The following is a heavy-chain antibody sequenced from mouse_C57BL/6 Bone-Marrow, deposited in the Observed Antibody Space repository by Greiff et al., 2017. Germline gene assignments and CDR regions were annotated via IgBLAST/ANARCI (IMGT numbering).Heavy chain of an antibody. V-gene: IGHV1-87*01. D-gene: IGHD2-1*01. Sequence: QVQLQQSGPELARPWASVKISCQAFYTFSRRVHFAIRDTNYWMQWVKQRPGQGLEWIGAIYAGNGGTSYNQKFKGKATLTADKASSTAYMQLSSLTSEDDAVYYCAWSGIYYGNLGAMDYWGQGTSVTVSS. CDR2: GQGLEWIG. CDR1: YTFSRRVH. J-gene: IGHJ4*01. CDR3: SEDDAVYYCAWSGIYYGNLGAMDY.